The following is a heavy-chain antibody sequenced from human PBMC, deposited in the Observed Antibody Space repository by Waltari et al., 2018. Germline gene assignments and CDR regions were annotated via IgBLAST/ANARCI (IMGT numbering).Heavy chain of an antibody. CDR2: IYHSGST. CDR1: GYSISSGYY. V-gene: IGHV4-38-2*02. J-gene: IGHJ4*02. CDR3: ARGGSWFIDY. D-gene: IGHD1-26*01. Sequence: QVQLQESGPGLVKPSETLSLTCTVSGYSISSGYYWGWIRQPPGKGLEWIGSIYHSGSTYYNPSLKSRVTISVDTSKNQFSLKLSSVTAADTAVYYCARGGSWFIDYWGQGTLVTVSS.